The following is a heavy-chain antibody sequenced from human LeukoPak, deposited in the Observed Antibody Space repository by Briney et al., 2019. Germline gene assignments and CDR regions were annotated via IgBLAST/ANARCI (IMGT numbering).Heavy chain of an antibody. CDR2: IWYDGSNE. Sequence: PGGSLRLSCAASEFTFSSYGMHWVRQAPGKGLEWVALIWYDGSNEYYADSVKGRFAISGDNAKTTSYLQMDHLRAEDTAVYYCAREVQDAFDIWGQGTMVIVSS. CDR1: EFTFSSYG. V-gene: IGHV3-33*01. CDR3: AREVQDAFDI. J-gene: IGHJ3*02.